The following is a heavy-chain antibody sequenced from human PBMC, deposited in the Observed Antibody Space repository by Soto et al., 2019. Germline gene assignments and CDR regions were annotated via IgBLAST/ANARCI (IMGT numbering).Heavy chain of an antibody. Sequence: PGGSLRLSCSASVFTFNTYAMSWVRQAPGRRLEWVSTISASGGRTYYADSVRGRFTVSRDNSQNTLRLDMDSLRAEDTALYYCAKDHLPVGDYYYGVDVWGQGTTVTVSS. J-gene: IGHJ6*02. CDR2: ISASGGRT. CDR3: AKDHLPVGDYYYGVDV. V-gene: IGHV3-23*01. CDR1: VFTFNTYA. D-gene: IGHD1-26*01.